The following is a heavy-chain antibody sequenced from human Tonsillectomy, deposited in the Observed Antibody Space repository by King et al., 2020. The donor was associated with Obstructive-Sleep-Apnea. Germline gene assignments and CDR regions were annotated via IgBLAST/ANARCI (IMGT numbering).Heavy chain of an antibody. CDR2: ISFDGSNK. V-gene: IGHV3-30*18. CDR3: AKELMYSSSHRPFDY. Sequence: VQLVESGGGVVQPGRSLRLSCGASGFTFSSFGMHWVRQAPGKGLEWVALISFDGSNKYYADSVKGRFTISRDNSKNTLSLQMNSLRAEDTAVYFCAKELMYSSSHRPFDYWGQGTLVTVSS. D-gene: IGHD6-13*01. CDR1: GFTFSSFG. J-gene: IGHJ4*02.